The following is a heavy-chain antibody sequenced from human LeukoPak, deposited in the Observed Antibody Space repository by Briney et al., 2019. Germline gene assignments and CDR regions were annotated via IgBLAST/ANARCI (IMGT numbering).Heavy chain of an antibody. D-gene: IGHD6-13*01. CDR3: ARGSVWYSSSCHEAWFDP. V-gene: IGHV1-2*02. CDR1: GYTFTGYY. Sequence: ASVKVSCKASGYTFTGYYMHWVRQAPGQGLEWMGWINPNSGGTNYAQKFQGRVTMTRDTSISTAYMELSRLRSDDTAVYYCARGSVWYSSSCHEAWFDPWGQGTLVTVSS. J-gene: IGHJ5*02. CDR2: INPNSGGT.